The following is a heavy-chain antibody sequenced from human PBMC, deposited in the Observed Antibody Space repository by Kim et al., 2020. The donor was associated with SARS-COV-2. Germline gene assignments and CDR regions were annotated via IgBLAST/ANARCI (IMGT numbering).Heavy chain of an antibody. D-gene: IGHD2-2*01. J-gene: IGHJ4*02. CDR1: GFTFRTYA. Sequence: GGSLRLSCTASGFTFRTYAVSWVRQAPGKGPEWVSSIGDHIYYADSVKGRFTISRDNAQNTLYLQMNSLRTDDAAVYYCAKGSSWAEYWGQGTLVAVSS. CDR2: IGDHI. CDR3: AKGSSWAEY. V-gene: IGHV3-23*01.